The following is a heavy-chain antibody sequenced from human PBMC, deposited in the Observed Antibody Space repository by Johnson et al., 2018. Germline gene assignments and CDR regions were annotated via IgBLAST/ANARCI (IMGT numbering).Heavy chain of an antibody. CDR1: EFIFSSYA. J-gene: IGHJ3*02. V-gene: IGHV3-30*04. Sequence: QVQLVQSGGGVVQPGRSLRLSCAASEFIFSSYAMHWVRQAPGKGLEWVAFISFDESKKYYADSVKGRFTISRDNFKKTMFLQMKSLRVEDTAVYFCARGGVGYCSGITFFFDAFYIWVRGTMVTVSS. D-gene: IGHD2-15*01. CDR3: ARGGVGYCSGITFFFDAFYI. CDR2: ISFDESKK.